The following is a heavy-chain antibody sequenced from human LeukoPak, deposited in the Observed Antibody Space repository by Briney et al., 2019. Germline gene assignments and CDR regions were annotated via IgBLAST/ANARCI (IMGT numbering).Heavy chain of an antibody. J-gene: IGHJ4*02. CDR2: ISSGGNT. CDR1: GFVVSSNY. CDR3: AREVRGYYFDY. D-gene: IGHD3-22*01. V-gene: IGHV3-53*01. Sequence: PGGSLRLSCAASGFVVSSNYMSWVRQAPGKGLEWVSVISSGGNTYYADSVKGRFTISRDISKNTLYLQMNGLRAEDTAVYYCAREVRGYYFDYWGQGTRVTVSS.